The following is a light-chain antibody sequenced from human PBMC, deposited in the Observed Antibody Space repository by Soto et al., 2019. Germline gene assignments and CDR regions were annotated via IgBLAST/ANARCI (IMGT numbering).Light chain of an antibody. CDR1: QSVSTY. V-gene: IGKV3D-15*01. CDR2: DAS. Sequence: SRAAVSWSPRERASLSCMASQSVSTYLAWYQQKPGQAPRLLIYDASNRATGIPARFSGSGSGTEFTLTISSLQSEDFAIYYCQQYNNWLRTFGGGTKVDIK. J-gene: IGKJ4*01. CDR3: QQYNNWLRT.